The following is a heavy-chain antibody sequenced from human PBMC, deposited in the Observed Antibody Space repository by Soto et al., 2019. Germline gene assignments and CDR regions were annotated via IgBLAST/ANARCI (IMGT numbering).Heavy chain of an antibody. CDR1: GYSFTSYW. V-gene: IGHV5-51*01. CDR3: ARSLYYDFWSGPNLPPYDYYVDV. Sequence: GESLKISCKGSGYSFTSYWIGWVRQMPGKGLEWMGIIYPGDSDTRYSPSFQGQVTISADKSISTAYLQWSRLKASDTAMYYCARSLYYDFWSGPNLPPYDYYVDVSGKATTVTVPS. CDR2: IYPGDSDT. D-gene: IGHD3-3*01. J-gene: IGHJ6*03.